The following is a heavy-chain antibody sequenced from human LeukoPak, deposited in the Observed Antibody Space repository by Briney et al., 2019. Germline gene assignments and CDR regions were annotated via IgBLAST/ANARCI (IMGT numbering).Heavy chain of an antibody. CDR1: GFTFSSYA. CDR2: ISGSGGST. V-gene: IGHV3-23*01. D-gene: IGHD1-26*01. J-gene: IGHJ3*02. CDR3: AKDWDDAFDI. Sequence: GGXLRLSCAASGFTFSSYAMSWVRQAPGKGLEGVSAISGSGGSTYYADSVKGRFTISRDNSKNTLYLQMNSLRAEDTAVYYCAKDWDDAFDIWGQGTMVTVSS.